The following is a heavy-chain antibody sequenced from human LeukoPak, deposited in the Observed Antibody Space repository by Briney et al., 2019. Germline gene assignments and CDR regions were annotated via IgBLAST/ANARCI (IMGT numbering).Heavy chain of an antibody. CDR1: GFTFSNYA. J-gene: IGHJ4*02. CDR3: AKAYYYDSNGYFYSYFDC. V-gene: IGHV3-23*01. D-gene: IGHD3-22*01. CDR2: ISGSGVRT. Sequence: VGALRLSCAASGFTFSNYAMSWVRQAPGKGLEWVSDISGSGVRTYYADSVKGRYTISRDNSKNTLFLQMNSLRAEDTAVYYCAKAYYYDSNGYFYSYFDCWGQGTLVTVSS.